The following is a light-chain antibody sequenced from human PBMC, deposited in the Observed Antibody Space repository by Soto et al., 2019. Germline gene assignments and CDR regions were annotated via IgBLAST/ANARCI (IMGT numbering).Light chain of an antibody. CDR1: PSVSSRY. Sequence: EVVLTQSPGTLSLSPGERATLSCRASPSVSSRYVAWYQQKPGQAPRLLIYGASNRVTGIPDRFTGSESGTDFTLTISRLEPEDFAVYYCQQYDRSPLTFGGGTKVEIK. CDR3: QQYDRSPLT. J-gene: IGKJ4*01. V-gene: IGKV3-20*01. CDR2: GAS.